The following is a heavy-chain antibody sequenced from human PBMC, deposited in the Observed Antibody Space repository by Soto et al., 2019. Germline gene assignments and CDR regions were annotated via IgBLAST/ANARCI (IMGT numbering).Heavy chain of an antibody. CDR1: GGSISSSSYY. J-gene: IGHJ4*02. CDR3: SREELISGSPFDF. Sequence: SETLSLTCTVSGGSISSSSYYWGWIRQPPGKGLEWIGSVYYSGSTYYNPSLKSRVTISVDTSKNQFSLKLSSVTAADTAVYYCSREELISGSPFDFPGQGTLLTVST. D-gene: IGHD1-26*01. CDR2: VYYSGST. V-gene: IGHV4-39*01.